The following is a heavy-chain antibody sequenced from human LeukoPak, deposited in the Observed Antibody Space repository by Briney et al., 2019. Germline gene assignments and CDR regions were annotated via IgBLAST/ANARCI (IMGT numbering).Heavy chain of an antibody. D-gene: IGHD3-10*01. CDR1: GYTFTSYY. CDR2: INPSGGTT. V-gene: IGHV1-46*01. CDR3: ARDRGYGSGNYDAFDI. Sequence: ASVKVSCKASGYTFTSYYMHWMRQPPGQGLEWMGIINPSGGTTSYAQKFQGRVTMTRDTSTSTVYMELSSLRSEDTAVYYCARDRGYGSGNYDAFDIWGQGTMVTVSS. J-gene: IGHJ3*02.